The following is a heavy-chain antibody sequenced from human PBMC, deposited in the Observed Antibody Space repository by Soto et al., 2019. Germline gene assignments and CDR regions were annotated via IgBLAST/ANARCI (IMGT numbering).Heavy chain of an antibody. D-gene: IGHD2-15*01. CDR1: GFTFRSYA. Sequence: WGSLRPSCAASGFTFRSYAMSWVRQAPLTMLEWVPAISGSGGSTYYADSVKGRFTISRDNSKNTMYLQMNSLRAEDTAVYFCAKGQLDDGLGGSCHFGHWGQGGMVPVSS. V-gene: IGHV3-23*01. CDR3: AKGQLDDGLGGSCHFGH. J-gene: IGHJ4*02. CDR2: ISGSGGST.